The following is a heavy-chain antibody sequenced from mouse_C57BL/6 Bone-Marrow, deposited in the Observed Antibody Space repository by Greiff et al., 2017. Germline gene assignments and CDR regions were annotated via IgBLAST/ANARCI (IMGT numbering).Heavy chain of an antibody. CDR1: GYTFTSYW. CDR2: IHPNSGST. Sequence: QVQLQQPGAELVKPGASVKLSCKASGYTFTSYWMHWVKQRPGQGLAWIGMIHPNSGSTNYNEKFKSKATLTVDKSSSTAYMQLSSLTSEDSAVYYCARNYYGSSYFYWYFDVWGTGTTVTVSS. V-gene: IGHV1-64*01. J-gene: IGHJ1*03. D-gene: IGHD1-1*01. CDR3: ARNYYGSSYFYWYFDV.